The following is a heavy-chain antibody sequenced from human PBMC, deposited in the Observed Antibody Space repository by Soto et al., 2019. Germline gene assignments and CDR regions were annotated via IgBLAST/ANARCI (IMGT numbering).Heavy chain of an antibody. CDR1: GFTFSSYG. Sequence: PGGSLRLSCAASGFTFSSYGMHWVRQAPGKGLEWVAVISYDGSNKYYADSVKGRFTISRDNSKNTLYLQMNSLRAEDTAVYYCAKTAGGSSWYGLLGYYYGMDVWGQRTTVTVSS. V-gene: IGHV3-30*18. J-gene: IGHJ6*02. D-gene: IGHD6-13*01. CDR3: AKTAGGSSWYGLLGYYYGMDV. CDR2: ISYDGSNK.